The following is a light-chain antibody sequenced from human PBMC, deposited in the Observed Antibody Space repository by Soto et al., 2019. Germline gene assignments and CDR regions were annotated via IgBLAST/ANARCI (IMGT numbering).Light chain of an antibody. Sequence: QSVLTQPRSVSESPGQSVTISCTGTSSDVGGYDFLSWYQQHPGKAPKLMIYDVTKRPSGVPDRFSGSKSGNTASLTISGLQAEDEADYYCCSYAGSYTWVFGGGTKLTVL. CDR3: CSYAGSYTWV. J-gene: IGLJ3*02. V-gene: IGLV2-11*01. CDR2: DVT. CDR1: SSDVGGYDF.